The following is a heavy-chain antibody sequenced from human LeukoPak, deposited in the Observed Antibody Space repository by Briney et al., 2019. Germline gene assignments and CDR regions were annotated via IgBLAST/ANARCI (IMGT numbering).Heavy chain of an antibody. CDR2: IWSDGSNK. CDR3: ARDGGYDFWSGYYQDY. Sequence: GGSLRLSCAASGFTFSSYVMHWVRQALGKGLEWVAAIWSDGSNKYYTDSVKGRFTISRDNSKNTLYLQMNSLRAEDTAVYYCARDGGYDFWSGYYQDYWGQGTLVTVSS. D-gene: IGHD3-3*01. V-gene: IGHV3-33*01. CDR1: GFTFSSYV. J-gene: IGHJ4*02.